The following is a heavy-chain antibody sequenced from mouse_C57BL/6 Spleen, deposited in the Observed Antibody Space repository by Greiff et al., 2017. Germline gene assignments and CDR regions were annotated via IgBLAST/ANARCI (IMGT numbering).Heavy chain of an antibody. CDR3: ACVNGERDWYFDD. CDR2: IDPEDGET. J-gene: IGHJ1*03. V-gene: IGHV14-2*01. Sequence: VQLQPSGAELVKPGASVKLSCTASGFNIKDYYMHWVKQRTEQGLESIGRIDPEDGETKYAPKFQGKATLSADTSSNTAYLQLSSLTSEDPAVYYCACVNGERDWYFDDWGTGTTVTVSA. CDR1: GFNIKDYY.